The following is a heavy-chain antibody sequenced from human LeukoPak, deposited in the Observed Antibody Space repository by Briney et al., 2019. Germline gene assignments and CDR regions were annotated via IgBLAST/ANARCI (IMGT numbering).Heavy chain of an antibody. J-gene: IGHJ4*02. CDR2: IIPILGIA. Sequence: SVKVSCKASGGTFSSYAISWVRQAPGQGLEWMGRIIPILGIANYAQKFQGRVTMTRDTSTSTLYMELSSLRSEDTAVYYCAREGVAATGLDYWGQGTLVTVSS. CDR3: AREGVAATGLDY. D-gene: IGHD6-13*01. V-gene: IGHV1-69*04. CDR1: GGTFSSYA.